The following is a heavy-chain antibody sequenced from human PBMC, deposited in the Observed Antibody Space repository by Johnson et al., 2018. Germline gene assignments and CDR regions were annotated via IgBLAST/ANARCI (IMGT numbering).Heavy chain of an antibody. CDR1: GFTFSSYA. CDR2: ISGSGGST. V-gene: IGHV3-23*04. D-gene: IGHD4-17*01. J-gene: IGHJ6*02. Sequence: VQLVQSGGGLVKPGGSLRLSCAASGFTFSSYAMTWVRQAPGKGLEWVSLISGSGGSTYYADSVKGRFTISRDNSKNTLYLQMNSLRAEDTAVYYCARDLRDYGNGMDVWGQGTTVTVSS. CDR3: ARDLRDYGNGMDV.